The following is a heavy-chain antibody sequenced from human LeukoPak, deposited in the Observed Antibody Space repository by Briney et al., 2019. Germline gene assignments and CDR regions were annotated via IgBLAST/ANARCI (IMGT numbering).Heavy chain of an antibody. D-gene: IGHD2-21*02. CDR2: SCSSGST. CDR3: AKSDGYGLIDY. V-gene: IGHV4-39*01. CDR1: GVSISSSNYY. Sequence: SETLSLTCTVSGVSISSSNYYWGWIRQPPGKGLEWIGSSCSSGSTYFNSSLKSRVTISIDTSRNQASLKMSSVTAAHTAVYSCAKSDGYGLIDYCGQGTLVPVSS. J-gene: IGHJ4*01.